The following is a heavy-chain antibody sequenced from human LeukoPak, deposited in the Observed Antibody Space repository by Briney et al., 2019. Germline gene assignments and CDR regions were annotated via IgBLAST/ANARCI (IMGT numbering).Heavy chain of an antibody. Sequence: SETLSLTCAVYGGSFSGYYWSWIRQPPGKGLEWIGEINHSGSTNYNPSLKSRVTISVDTSKNQFSLKLSSVTAADTAVYYCARVSSSWIPIFMDVWGKGTTVTVSS. CDR2: INHSGST. D-gene: IGHD6-13*01. J-gene: IGHJ6*03. CDR3: ARVSSSWIPIFMDV. V-gene: IGHV4-34*01. CDR1: GGSFSGYY.